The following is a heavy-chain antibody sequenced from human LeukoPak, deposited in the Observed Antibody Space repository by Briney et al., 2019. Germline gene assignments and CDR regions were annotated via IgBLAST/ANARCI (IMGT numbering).Heavy chain of an antibody. CDR3: ARGLYDYVWGSYRYPHFDY. CDR2: SSPIFGTA. J-gene: IGHJ4*02. D-gene: IGHD3-16*02. CDR1: RGTFSSYA. V-gene: IGHV1-69*06. Sequence: SENVSYKASRGTFSSYAISWVRQAPGQRLEWMGGSSPIFGTANYAQKFQGRGTITADKSTRTAYMELSSLRSEDTGVYYCARGLYDYVWGSYRYPHFDYWGGGTLLTVSS.